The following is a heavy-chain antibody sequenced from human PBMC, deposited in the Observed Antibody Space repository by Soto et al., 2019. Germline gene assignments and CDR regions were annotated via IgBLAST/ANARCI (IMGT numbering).Heavy chain of an antibody. V-gene: IGHV1-2*02. CDR2: MNPNSGGT. D-gene: IGHD3-10*01. CDR3: TRELRVRDSYDLHS. CDR1: GYSFTAYY. Sequence: QVQLVQSGAEVKKPGASVKVSCKASGYSFTAYYIHWVRQAPGQGLEWMGWMNPNSGGTDYAQKFQGRVTMTRDTSISTAYMELSSLRSDDTAVYYCTRELRVRDSYDLHSWGQGTLVSVSS. J-gene: IGHJ4*02.